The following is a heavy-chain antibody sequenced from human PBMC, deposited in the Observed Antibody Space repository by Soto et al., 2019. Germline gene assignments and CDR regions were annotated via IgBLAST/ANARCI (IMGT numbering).Heavy chain of an antibody. CDR2: IYHNGRT. CDR1: GASMTSGAYY. V-gene: IGHV4-31*03. J-gene: IGHJ5*02. D-gene: IGHD6-13*01. CDR3: ARVSATGTRWFDP. Sequence: QVQLQESGPGLVKPSQTLSLTCTVSGASMTSGAYYWSWVRQPPGKGLEWIGYIYHNGRTYNNPSLMSRVTMSLDTSKNQFSLKLNSVSAADTAVYYCARVSATGTRWFDPWGQGTLVTVSS.